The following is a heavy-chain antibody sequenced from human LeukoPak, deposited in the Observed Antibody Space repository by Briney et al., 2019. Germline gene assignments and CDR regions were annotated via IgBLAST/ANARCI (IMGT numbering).Heavy chain of an antibody. J-gene: IGHJ4*02. Sequence: ASVKVSCKASGYTFTGYYMHWVRQAPGQGLEWMGWINPNSGGTNYAQKFQGRVTMTRDTSISTAYMELSRLRSDDTAVYYCARDRGGYYYDSSGSFDYWGQGTLVTVSS. V-gene: IGHV1-2*02. CDR2: INPNSGGT. CDR1: GYTFTGYY. CDR3: ARDRGGYYYDSSGSFDY. D-gene: IGHD3-22*01.